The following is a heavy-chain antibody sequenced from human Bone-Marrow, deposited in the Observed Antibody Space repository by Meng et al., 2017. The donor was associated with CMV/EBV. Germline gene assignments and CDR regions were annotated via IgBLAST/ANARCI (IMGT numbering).Heavy chain of an antibody. J-gene: IGHJ6*02. CDR2: IYSGGST. CDR3: ARDRQLLLYGVYYGMDV. V-gene: IGHV3-66*02. Sequence: GGSLRLSCAASGFTFSSYAMSWVRQAPGKGLEWVSVIYSGGSTYYADSVKGRFTISRDNSKNTLYLQMNSLRAEDTAVYYCARDRQLLLYGVYYGMDVWGQGTTVTVSS. CDR1: GFTFSSYA. D-gene: IGHD2-2*02.